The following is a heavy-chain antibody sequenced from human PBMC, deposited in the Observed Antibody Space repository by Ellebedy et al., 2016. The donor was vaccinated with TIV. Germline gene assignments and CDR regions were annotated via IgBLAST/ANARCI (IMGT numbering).Heavy chain of an antibody. V-gene: IGHV3-23*01. CDR2: ISGGGDST. J-gene: IGHJ4*02. CDR3: AKVNWFGESRKTGDY. D-gene: IGHD3-10*01. Sequence: ESLKISCATSGFTFYSHDVNWVRQAPGKGLEWVSGISGGGDSTYYADSVKGRFTVSSDKSKNMRYLQMNSLRVEDTAVYYCAKVNWFGESRKTGDYWGQGTLVTVSS. CDR1: GFTFYSHD.